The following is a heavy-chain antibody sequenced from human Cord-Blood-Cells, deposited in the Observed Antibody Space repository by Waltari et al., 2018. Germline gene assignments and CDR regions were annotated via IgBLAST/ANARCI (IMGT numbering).Heavy chain of an antibody. D-gene: IGHD1-26*01. V-gene: IGHV4-59*01. CDR3: ARGYSGSYYDY. J-gene: IGHJ4*02. CDR1: GGSISSYY. Sequence: QVQLQESGPGLVKPSETLSLTCTVSGGSISSYYWSWIRQPPGKGLEWIGYIYYSGSTNYNPSLKSRVTISVDTSKNQFSLKLSSVTAADTAVYYCARGYSGSYYDYWGQGTLVTVSS. CDR2: IYYSGST.